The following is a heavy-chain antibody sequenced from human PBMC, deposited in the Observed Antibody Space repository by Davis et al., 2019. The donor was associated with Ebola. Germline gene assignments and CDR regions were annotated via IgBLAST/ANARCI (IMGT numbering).Heavy chain of an antibody. J-gene: IGHJ5*02. CDR3: ARVRGEGYSSSWYPPLNWFDP. V-gene: IGHV4-34*01. Sequence: ESLKISCAASGFTFSSYAMHWIRQPPGKGLEWIGEINHSGSTNYNPSLKSRVTISVDTSKNQFSLKLSSVTAADTAVYYCARVRGEGYSSSWYPPLNWFDPWGQGTLVTVSS. D-gene: IGHD6-13*01. CDR2: INHSGST. CDR1: GFTFSSYA.